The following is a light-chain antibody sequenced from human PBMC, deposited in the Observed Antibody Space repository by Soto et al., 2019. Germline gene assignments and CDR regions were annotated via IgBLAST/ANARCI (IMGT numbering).Light chain of an antibody. V-gene: IGKV3-20*01. CDR1: QSVDSRY. CDR2: ATS. Sequence: ETVLTQSPGTLSLSPGEGATLSCRASQSVDSRYLAWYQQRPGQAPRLLISATSPRASGIPDRFSGSGSGTDFTLTISRLEPEDFAVYYCQQYATAPYTFGRGTTLEF. CDR3: QQYATAPYT. J-gene: IGKJ2*01.